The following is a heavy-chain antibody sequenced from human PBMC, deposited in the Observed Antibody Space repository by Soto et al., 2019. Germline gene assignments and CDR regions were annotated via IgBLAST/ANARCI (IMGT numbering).Heavy chain of an antibody. J-gene: IGHJ4*02. V-gene: IGHV1-69*13. D-gene: IGHD2-15*01. CDR3: ASCGSGGRNTRLDY. CDR1: GGTFSSYA. Sequence: GASVKVSCKASGGTFSSYAISWVRQAPGQGLEWMGGIIPIFGTANYAQKFQGRVTITADESTSTAYMELSSLRSEDTAVYYCASCGSGGRNTRLDYWGQGTLVTVS. CDR2: IIPIFGTA.